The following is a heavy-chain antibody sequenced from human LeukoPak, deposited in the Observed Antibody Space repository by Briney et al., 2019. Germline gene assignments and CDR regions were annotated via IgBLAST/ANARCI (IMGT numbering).Heavy chain of an antibody. Sequence: PSETLSLTCTVSGGSISSSSYYWGWIRQPPGKGLEWIGSIYYSGSTYYNPSLKSRVTISVDTSKNQFSLKLSSVTAADTAVYYCARLPIRSSGWNNFDYWGQGTLVTVSS. CDR3: ARLPIRSSGWNNFDY. J-gene: IGHJ4*02. D-gene: IGHD6-19*01. CDR1: GGSISSSSYY. V-gene: IGHV4-39*01. CDR2: IYYSGST.